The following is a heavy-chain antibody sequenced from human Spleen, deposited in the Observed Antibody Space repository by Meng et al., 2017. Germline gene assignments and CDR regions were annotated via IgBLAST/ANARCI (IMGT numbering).Heavy chain of an antibody. CDR3: ARQEGAFDY. D-gene: IGHD3-16*01. CDR2: TYYRSKWYN. J-gene: IGHJ4*02. Sequence: QIQLQQSGPGLVKPSQTLSLPCAISGDNVSSNSAAWNWLRQSPSRGLEWLGRTYYRSKWYNDYAVSVKSRKTINPDTSKNQFSLQLNSVTPEDTAVYYCARQEGAFDYWGQGTLVTVSS. CDR1: GDNVSSNSAA. V-gene: IGHV6-1*01.